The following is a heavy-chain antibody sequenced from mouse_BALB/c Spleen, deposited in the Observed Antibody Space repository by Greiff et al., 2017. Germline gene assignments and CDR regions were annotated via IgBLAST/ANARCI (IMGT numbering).Heavy chain of an antibody. V-gene: IGHV14-3*02. J-gene: IGHJ3*01. Sequence: EVQLQQSGAELVKPGASVKLSCTASGFNIKDTYMHWVKQRPEQGLEWIGRIDPANGNTKYDPKFQGKATITADTSSNTAYLQLSHLTSEDTDVYYCARDGNYASWFAYWGQGTLVTVSA. D-gene: IGHD2-1*01. CDR1: GFNIKDTY. CDR3: ARDGNYASWFAY. CDR2: IDPANGNT.